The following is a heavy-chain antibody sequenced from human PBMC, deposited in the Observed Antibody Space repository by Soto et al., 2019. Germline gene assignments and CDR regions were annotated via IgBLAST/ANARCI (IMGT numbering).Heavy chain of an antibody. D-gene: IGHD3-3*01. CDR3: ARDKRITIFGGVCLDY. V-gene: IGHV3-30-3*01. J-gene: IGHJ4*02. CDR1: GFTFSSYA. CDR2: ISYDGSNK. Sequence: QPGGSLRLSCAASGFTFSSYAMHWVRQAPGKGLEWVAVISYDGSNKYYADSVKGRFTISRNNSKNTLYLQMNSLRAEDTAVYYCARDKRITIFGGVCLDYWGQGTLVTVSS.